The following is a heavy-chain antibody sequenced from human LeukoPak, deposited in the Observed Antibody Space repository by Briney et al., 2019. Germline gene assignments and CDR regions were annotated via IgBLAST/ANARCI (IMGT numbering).Heavy chain of an antibody. D-gene: IGHD5-24*01. CDR1: GGSFSGYY. J-gene: IGHJ4*02. CDR3: ARVGGWLQLKRWGFDY. V-gene: IGHV4-34*01. Sequence: SETLSLTCAVYGGSFSGYYWSWIRQPPGKGPEWIGEVSHSGTTTYNPSLKGRVIISMDTSKRQFSLKVTSVTAADTAIYYCARVGGWLQLKRWGFDYWGQGTPVTVSS. CDR2: VSHSGTT.